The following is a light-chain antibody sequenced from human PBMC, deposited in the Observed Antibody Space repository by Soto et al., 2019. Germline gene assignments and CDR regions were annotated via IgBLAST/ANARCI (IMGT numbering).Light chain of an antibody. CDR2: AAS. CDR3: QQSYSNPT. V-gene: IGKV1-39*01. CDR1: QNILTY. J-gene: IGKJ1*01. Sequence: DAQLTQSPSSLSVFVGDSVTVTCRASQNILTYLHWYHQKPGEAPTLLINAASTLQSGVPSRFSGSGSGTDFTLTINSLQPDDVGTYYCQQSYSNPTFGQGTTVEIK.